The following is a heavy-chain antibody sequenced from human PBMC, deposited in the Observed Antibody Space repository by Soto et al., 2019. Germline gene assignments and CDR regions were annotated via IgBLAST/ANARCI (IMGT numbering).Heavy chain of an antibody. CDR1: GHTFTSNG. Sequence: ASVKVSCKASGHTFTSNGISWVRQAPGQGLEWMGWISAYNGNTNYAQKIQGRVTMTTDTSTSTAYMELRSLRSDDTAAYYCARDNGYSYGTGRVDYWGQGTLVTVSS. D-gene: IGHD5-18*01. CDR2: ISAYNGNT. CDR3: ARDNGYSYGTGRVDY. J-gene: IGHJ4*02. V-gene: IGHV1-18*01.